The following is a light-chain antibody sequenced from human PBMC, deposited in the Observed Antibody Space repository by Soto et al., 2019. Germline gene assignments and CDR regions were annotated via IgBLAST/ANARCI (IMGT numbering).Light chain of an antibody. CDR1: NSNIGAGYD. Sequence: QSVLTQPPSVSGAPGQRVTISCTGNNSNIGAGYDVHWYQQLPGTAPKLLIYGNNNRPSAVPDRFSGSKSGTSASLAITGLQAEDEADYYCQSYDSSLSALYVFGTGTKVTVL. CDR2: GNN. CDR3: QSYDSSLSALYV. J-gene: IGLJ1*01. V-gene: IGLV1-40*01.